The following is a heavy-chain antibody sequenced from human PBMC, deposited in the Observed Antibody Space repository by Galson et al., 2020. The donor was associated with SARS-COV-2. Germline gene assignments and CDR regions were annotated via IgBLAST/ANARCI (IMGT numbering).Heavy chain of an antibody. J-gene: IGHJ6*02. Sequence: TGGSLRLSCAASGFTFSSYDMHWVRHATGNGLEWVSGIGTAGDTYYPGSVKGRFTISRENAKNSLYLQMNSLRAGDTAVYYCARITRGWSGYYNGMDVWGQGTTVTGSS. CDR1: GFTFSSYD. CDR3: ARITRGWSGYYNGMDV. V-gene: IGHV3-13*01. CDR2: IGTAGDT. D-gene: IGHD3-3*01.